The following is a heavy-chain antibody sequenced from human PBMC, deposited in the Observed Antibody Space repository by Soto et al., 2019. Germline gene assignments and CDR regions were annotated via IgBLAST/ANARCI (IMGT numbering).Heavy chain of an antibody. J-gene: IGHJ6*02. CDR3: ARDLDTTSGWPFYGMDV. V-gene: IGHV6-1*01. CDR2: TYYRSKWYN. D-gene: IGHD6-19*01. CDR1: GDSVSSNSAA. Sequence: SQTLSLTCAISGDSVSSNSAAWNWIRQSPSRGLEWLGRTYYRSKWYNDYAVSVKSRITINPDTSKNQFSLQLNSVTPEDTAVYYCARDLDTTSGWPFYGMDVWGQGTTVTVSS.